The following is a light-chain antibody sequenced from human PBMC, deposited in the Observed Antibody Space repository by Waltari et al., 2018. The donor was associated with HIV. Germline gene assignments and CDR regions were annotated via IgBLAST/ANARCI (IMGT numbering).Light chain of an antibody. J-gene: IGLJ2*01. CDR2: SST. CDR3: MLFFRSSYL. Sequence: QAVVTQEPSVTVSPGGTVTLNCTSATGPVIICHYANWFQPRPVQAPRTLIYSSTTRHSLTPERFSGSLVDDRAALILSSVWPEDEAVYYCMLFFRSSYLFGGGTKVTVL. CDR1: TGPVIICHY. V-gene: IGLV7-43*01.